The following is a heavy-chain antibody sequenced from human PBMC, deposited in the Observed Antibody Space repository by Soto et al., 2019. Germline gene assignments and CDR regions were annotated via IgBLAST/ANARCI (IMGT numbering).Heavy chain of an antibody. CDR1: GYTFTSYA. Sequence: GASVKVSCKASGYTFTSYAMHWVRQAPGQRLEWMGWINAGNGNTKYSQKFQGRVTITRDTSASTAYMELSSLRSEDTAVYYCAGDPDSHYNDSHASSYPWGQGTLVTVS. CDR2: INAGNGNT. CDR3: AGDPDSHYNDSHASSYP. J-gene: IGHJ5*02. D-gene: IGHD3-22*01. V-gene: IGHV1-3*01.